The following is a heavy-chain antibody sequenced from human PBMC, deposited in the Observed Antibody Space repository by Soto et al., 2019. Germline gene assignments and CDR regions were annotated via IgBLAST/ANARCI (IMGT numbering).Heavy chain of an antibody. CDR3: AKDSYYYYGMDV. V-gene: IGHV1-58*01. CDR1: GFTFSSSA. J-gene: IGHJ6*02. Sequence: SVKVSCKASGFTFSSSAVQWVRQARGQRLEWIGWIVVGSGNTNYAQEFQERVTMTRDKSISTAYLQWSSLKASDTAMYYCAKDSYYYYGMDVWGQGTTVTVSS. CDR2: IVVGSGNT.